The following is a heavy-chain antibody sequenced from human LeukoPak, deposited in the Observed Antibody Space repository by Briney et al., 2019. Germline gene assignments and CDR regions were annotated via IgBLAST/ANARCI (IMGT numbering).Heavy chain of an antibody. V-gene: IGHV3-7*01. J-gene: IGHJ4*02. CDR1: GFTFSKYW. D-gene: IGHD4/OR15-4a*01. CDR2: IRQDGSDI. Sequence: GGSLRLSCAASGFTFSKYWMSWVRQAPGKGLEWVANIRQDGSDIYYVDSVKGRFTISRDNAKNLLYLQMNSLRADDTAVYYCVRDTFGASDSWGQGGLVSVSS. CDR3: VRDTFGASDS.